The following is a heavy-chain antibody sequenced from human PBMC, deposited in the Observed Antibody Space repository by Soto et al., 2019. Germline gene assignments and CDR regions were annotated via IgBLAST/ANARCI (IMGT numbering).Heavy chain of an antibody. Sequence: GASVKVSCKASGGTFSSYAISWVRQAPGQGLEWMGGIIPIFGTANYAQKFQGRVTITADESTSTAYMELSSLRSEDTAVYYCASLFRSGDDYWGQGTLDIGSS. V-gene: IGHV1-69*13. D-gene: IGHD6-19*01. CDR3: ASLFRSGDDY. CDR1: GGTFSSYA. CDR2: IIPIFGTA. J-gene: IGHJ4*02.